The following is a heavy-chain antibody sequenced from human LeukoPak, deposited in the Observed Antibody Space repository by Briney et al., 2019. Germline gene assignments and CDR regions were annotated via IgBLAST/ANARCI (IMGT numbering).Heavy chain of an antibody. V-gene: IGHV3-23*01. CDR1: GFTFSSYA. Sequence: PGGSLRLSCAASGFTFSSYAMSWVRQAPGKGLEWVSAISGSGGSTYYADSVKGRFTISRDNSKNTLYLQMNSLRAGDTAVYYCAKDLLKKWRWLQFEDAFDIWGQGTMVTVSS. D-gene: IGHD5-24*01. CDR2: ISGSGGST. J-gene: IGHJ3*02. CDR3: AKDLLKKWRWLQFEDAFDI.